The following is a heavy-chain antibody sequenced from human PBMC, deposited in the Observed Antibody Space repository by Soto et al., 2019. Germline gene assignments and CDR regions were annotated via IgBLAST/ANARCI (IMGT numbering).Heavy chain of an antibody. V-gene: IGHV3-23*01. CDR3: AKDIGGPLTGGRLFDY. D-gene: IGHD3-16*01. CDR1: GFTFSSYA. CDR2: ISGSGGST. Sequence: EVQLLESGGGLVQPGGSLRLSCAASGFTFSSYAMSWVRQAPGKGLEWVSAISGSGGSTYYADSVKGRFTISRDNSKNTLYLQMNSLRAEDTAVYYCAKDIGGPLTGGRLFDYWGQGTLVTVSS. J-gene: IGHJ4*02.